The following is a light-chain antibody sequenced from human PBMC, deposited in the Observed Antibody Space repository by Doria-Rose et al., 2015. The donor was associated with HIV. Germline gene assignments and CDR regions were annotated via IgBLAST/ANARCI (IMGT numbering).Light chain of an antibody. J-gene: IGKJ3*01. CDR1: QSLLYTSKNY. CDR2: WVS. V-gene: IGKV4-1*01. Sequence: TQSPESLGMSLGERATLNCKSNQSLLYTSKNYLAWYQQKPGQPPKLLIYWVSTRQSGVPARFSGSGSGTDFTLTISSLEDEDVAVYYCQQYYDTPSFGPGTTVDIK. CDR3: QQYYDTPS.